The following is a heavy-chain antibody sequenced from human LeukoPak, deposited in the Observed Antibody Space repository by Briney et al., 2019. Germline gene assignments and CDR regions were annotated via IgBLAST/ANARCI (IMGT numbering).Heavy chain of an antibody. D-gene: IGHD6-13*01. V-gene: IGHV1-2*02. Sequence: ASVKVSCKASGYTFTSYGISWVRQAPGQGLEWMGWINPNSGGTNYAQKFQGRVTMTRDTSISTAYMELSRLRSDDTAVYYCARKQQLFSSPDAFDIWGQGTMVTVSS. CDR2: INPNSGGT. CDR3: ARKQQLFSSPDAFDI. CDR1: GYTFTSYG. J-gene: IGHJ3*02.